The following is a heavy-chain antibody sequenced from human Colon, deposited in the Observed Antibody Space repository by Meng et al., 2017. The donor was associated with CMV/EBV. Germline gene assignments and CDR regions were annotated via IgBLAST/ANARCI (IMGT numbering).Heavy chain of an antibody. Sequence: GESLKISCAASGFTFSNAWMSWVRQAPGKGLEWVGRIKSKTDGGTTDYAAPVKGRFTISRDDSKNTLYLQMNSLKTEDTAVYYCTTCPEIVGATRVYDYWGQGTLVTVSS. J-gene: IGHJ4*02. CDR1: GFTFSNAW. V-gene: IGHV3-15*01. CDR3: TTCPEIVGATRVYDY. D-gene: IGHD1-26*01. CDR2: IKSKTDGGTT.